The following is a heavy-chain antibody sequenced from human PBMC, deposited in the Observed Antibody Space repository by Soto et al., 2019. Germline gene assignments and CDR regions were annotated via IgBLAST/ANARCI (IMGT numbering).Heavy chain of an antibody. CDR2: ISDDGSNK. J-gene: IGHJ4*02. D-gene: IGHD3-10*01. CDR3: AKAGMISTSFDX. CDR1: GFTFSSYG. V-gene: IGHV3-30*18. Sequence: PGGSLRLSCAASGFTFSSYGMHWVRQAPGKGLEWVSVISDDGSNKYYADSVKGRFTISRDNSKNTLYLQMNSLRAEDTAVYYCAKAGMISTSFDXWGQGTLVTVSX.